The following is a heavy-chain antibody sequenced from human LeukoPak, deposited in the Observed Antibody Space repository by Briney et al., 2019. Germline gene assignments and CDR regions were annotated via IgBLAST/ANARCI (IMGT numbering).Heavy chain of an antibody. Sequence: GGSLRLSCAASGFTFSSYSMNWVRQAPGKGLEWVSSINYSSSYIYYADSVKGRFTISRDNAKNSLYLQMNSLRAEDTAVYYCARAALGYSSSWYVGYFQHWGQGTLVTVSS. V-gene: IGHV3-21*01. D-gene: IGHD6-13*01. CDR1: GFTFSSYS. CDR2: INYSSSYI. CDR3: ARAALGYSSSWYVGYFQH. J-gene: IGHJ1*01.